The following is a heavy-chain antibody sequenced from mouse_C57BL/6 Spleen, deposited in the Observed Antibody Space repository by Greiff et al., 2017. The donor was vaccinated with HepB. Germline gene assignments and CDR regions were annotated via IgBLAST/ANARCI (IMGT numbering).Heavy chain of an antibody. CDR1: GFSLTSYG. Sequence: VHLVESGPGLVQPSQSLSITCTVSGFSLTSYGVHWVRQSPGKGLEWLGVIWSGGSTDYNAAFISRLSISKDNSKSQVFFKMNSLQADDTAIYYCARPYASSFYAMDYWGQGTSVTVSS. D-gene: IGHD1-1*01. J-gene: IGHJ4*01. CDR2: IWSGGST. CDR3: ARPYASSFYAMDY. V-gene: IGHV2-2*01.